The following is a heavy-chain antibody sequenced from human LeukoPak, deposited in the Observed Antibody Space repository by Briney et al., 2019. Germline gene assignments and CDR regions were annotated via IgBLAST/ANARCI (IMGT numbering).Heavy chain of an antibody. J-gene: IGHJ6*02. V-gene: IGHV3-23*01. CDR3: ATSPGIAAAGTYYYYGMDV. CDR1: GFTFSSYA. CDR2: ISGSGGST. D-gene: IGHD6-13*01. Sequence: PGGSLRLSCAASGFTFSSYAMSWVRQAPGKGLEWVSAISGSGGSTYYADSVKGRFTISRDNSKSTLYLQMNSLRAEDTAVYYCATSPGIAAAGTYYYYGMDVWGQGTTVTVSS.